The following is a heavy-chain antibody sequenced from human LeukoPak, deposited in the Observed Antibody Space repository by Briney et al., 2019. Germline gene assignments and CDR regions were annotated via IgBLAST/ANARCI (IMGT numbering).Heavy chain of an antibody. CDR1: GGSISSGDYY. CDR2: MYYSGST. D-gene: IGHD3-22*01. CDR3: ARPYYYDSRIDP. V-gene: IGHV4-30-4*01. Sequence: SQTLSLTCTVSGGSISSGDYYCSWIRHPPGKCLEWIAYMYYSGSTYYNPSLKSRVTMSADTSKNQLSLKLSSVTAADTAVYYCARPYYYDSRIDPWGQGILVTVSS. J-gene: IGHJ5*02.